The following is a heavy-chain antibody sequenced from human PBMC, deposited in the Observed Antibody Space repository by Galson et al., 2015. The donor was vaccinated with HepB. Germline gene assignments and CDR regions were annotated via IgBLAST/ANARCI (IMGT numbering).Heavy chain of an antibody. Sequence: SLRLSCAASGFTFSSYSMNWVRQAPGKGLEWVSSISSSSSYIYYADSVKGRFTISRDNAKNSLYQQMNSLRAEDTAVYYCARAWTLFTSFGVVPQRSLSALGDSAFDIWGQGTMVTVSS. CDR3: ARAWTLFTSFGVVPQRSLSALGDSAFDI. D-gene: IGHD3-3*01. CDR1: GFTFSSYS. J-gene: IGHJ3*02. CDR2: ISSSSSYI. V-gene: IGHV3-21*01.